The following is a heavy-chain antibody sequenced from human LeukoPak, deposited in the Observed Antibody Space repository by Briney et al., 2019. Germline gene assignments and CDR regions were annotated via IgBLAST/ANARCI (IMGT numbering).Heavy chain of an antibody. Sequence: GGSLRPSCAASGFTFTTYTMNWVRQAPGKGLEWISSISSSSDYIYYADSVRGRFTVSRDNSKNSLFLQMNSLRAEDTAVYYCAREVPAAMSGFDIWGQGTMVTVSS. J-gene: IGHJ3*02. D-gene: IGHD2-2*01. CDR3: AREVPAAMSGFDI. CDR1: GFTFTTYT. V-gene: IGHV3-21*01. CDR2: ISSSSDYI.